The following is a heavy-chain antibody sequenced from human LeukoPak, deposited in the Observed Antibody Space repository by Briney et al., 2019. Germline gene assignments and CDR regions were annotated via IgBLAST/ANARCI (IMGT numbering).Heavy chain of an antibody. V-gene: IGHV3-48*03. Sequence: GGSLRLSCAASGFTFSSYEMNWVRQAPGKGLEGVSYISSSGSTIYYADSVKGRFTSSRDNAKNTLYLQMNSLRVEDTAVYYCARSTTHPYYNYMDVWGKGTTVTLSS. J-gene: IGHJ6*03. D-gene: IGHD4-17*01. CDR3: ARSTTHPYYNYMDV. CDR2: ISSSGSTI. CDR1: GFTFSSYE.